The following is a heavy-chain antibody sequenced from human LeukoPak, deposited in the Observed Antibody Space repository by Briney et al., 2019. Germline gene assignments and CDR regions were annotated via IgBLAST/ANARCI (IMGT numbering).Heavy chain of an antibody. J-gene: IGHJ5*02. CDR1: GFTFSSYA. V-gene: IGHV3-23*01. CDR2: VSGSGDNT. Sequence: AGGSLRLSCAASGFTFSSYAMSWFRQAPGKGLEWVSTVSGSGDNTYYADSVKGRFTVSRDNSKNTLYVQMNSLRAEDTAVYYCAKDPYSSSPHPNWFDPWGQGTLVTVSS. D-gene: IGHD6-6*01. CDR3: AKDPYSSSPHPNWFDP.